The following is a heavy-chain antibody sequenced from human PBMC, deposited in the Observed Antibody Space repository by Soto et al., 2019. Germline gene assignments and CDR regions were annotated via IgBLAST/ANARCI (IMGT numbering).Heavy chain of an antibody. CDR3: ASRYCSGGSCRRNWFDP. CDR1: GGSISSYY. V-gene: IGHV4-59*08. Sequence: SETLSLTCTVSGGSISSYYWSWIRQPPGKGMEWIGCIYYSGSTNYNPSLKSRVTISVDTSKNQFSLKLSSVTAADTAVYYCASRYCSGGSCRRNWFDPWGQGTLVTVSS. J-gene: IGHJ5*02. CDR2: IYYSGST. D-gene: IGHD2-15*01.